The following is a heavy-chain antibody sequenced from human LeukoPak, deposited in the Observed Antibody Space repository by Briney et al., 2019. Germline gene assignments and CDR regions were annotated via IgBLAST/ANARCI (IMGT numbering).Heavy chain of an antibody. Sequence: PGGSLRLSCAASGLTFSTYAMSWVRQASGKGPEWVSGISGSGGTTYYADSVKGRFSISRDNSRSMLYLQMNSLRVEDTALYYCAKDRKVYELWGRGTLVTVSS. D-gene: IGHD5/OR15-5a*01. V-gene: IGHV3-23*01. CDR2: ISGSGGTT. CDR1: GLTFSTYA. CDR3: AKDRKVYEL. J-gene: IGHJ2*01.